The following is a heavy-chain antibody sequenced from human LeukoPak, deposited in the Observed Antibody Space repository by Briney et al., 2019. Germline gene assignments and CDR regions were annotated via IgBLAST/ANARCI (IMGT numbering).Heavy chain of an antibody. J-gene: IGHJ4*02. Sequence: PGRSLRLSCAASGFTFSSYGMHWVRQAPGKGLEWVAAIWYDGSNKYYADSVKGRFTISRDNSKNTLYLQMNSLRAEDTAVYYCLHSSGYVYWGQGTLVTVSS. D-gene: IGHD6-19*01. CDR3: LHSSGYVY. CDR2: IWYDGSNK. CDR1: GFTFSSYG. V-gene: IGHV3-33*01.